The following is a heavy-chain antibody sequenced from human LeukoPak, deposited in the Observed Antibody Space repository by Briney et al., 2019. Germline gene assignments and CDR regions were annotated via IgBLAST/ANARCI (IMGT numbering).Heavy chain of an antibody. CDR2: IYTSGST. CDR3: ARDRVGTAANYYYGMDV. CDR1: GGSISSGSYY. Sequence: SQTLSLTCTVSGGSISSGSYYWSWIRQPAGKGLEWIGRIYTSGSTNYNPSLKSRVTISVDTSKNQFSLKLSSVTAADTAVYYCARDRVGTAANYYYGMDVWGKGTTVTVSS. V-gene: IGHV4-61*02. J-gene: IGHJ6*04. D-gene: IGHD2-2*01.